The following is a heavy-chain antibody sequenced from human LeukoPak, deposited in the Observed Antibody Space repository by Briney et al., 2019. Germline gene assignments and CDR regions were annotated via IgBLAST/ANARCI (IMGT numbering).Heavy chain of an antibody. V-gene: IGHV3-21*01. CDR3: ARDGPTTVSHY. D-gene: IGHD4-17*01. J-gene: IGHJ4*02. CDR1: GFTFSSYS. Sequence: GGSLRLSCAASGFTFSSYSMNWVRQAPGKGLEWVSSISSSSSYIYYADSVKGRFTISRDNAKNSLYLQMNSLRAEDAAVYYCARDGPTTVSHYWGQGTLVTVSS. CDR2: ISSSSSYI.